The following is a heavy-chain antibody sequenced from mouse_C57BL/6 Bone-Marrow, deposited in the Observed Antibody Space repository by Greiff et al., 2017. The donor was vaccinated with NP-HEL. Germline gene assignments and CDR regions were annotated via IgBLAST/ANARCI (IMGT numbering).Heavy chain of an antibody. J-gene: IGHJ4*01. V-gene: IGHV7-1*01. CDR1: GFTFSDFY. CDR2: SRNKANDYTT. Sequence: EVQLVESGGGLVQSGRSLRLSCATSGFTFSDFYMEWVRQAPGKGLEWIAASRNKANDYTTEYSASVKGRFIVSRDTSQSILYLQMNALRAEDTAIYYCARDITGYYAMDYWGQGTSVTVSS. CDR3: ARDITGYYAMDY. D-gene: IGHD4-1*01.